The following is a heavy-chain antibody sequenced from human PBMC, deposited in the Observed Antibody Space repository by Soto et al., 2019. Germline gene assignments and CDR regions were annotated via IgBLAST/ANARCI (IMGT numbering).Heavy chain of an antibody. CDR2: IYYSGST. Sequence: PSETLSLTCTVSGGSISSGDYYWSWIRQPPGKGLEWTGYIYYSGSTYYNPSLKSRVTISVDTSKNQFSLKLSSVTAADTAVYYCAGSTSSYNWFDPWGQGTLVTVSS. CDR3: AGSTSSYNWFDP. J-gene: IGHJ5*02. V-gene: IGHV4-30-4*01. CDR1: GGSISSGDYY. D-gene: IGHD2-2*01.